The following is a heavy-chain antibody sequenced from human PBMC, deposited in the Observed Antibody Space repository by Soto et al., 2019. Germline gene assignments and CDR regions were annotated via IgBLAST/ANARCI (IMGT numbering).Heavy chain of an antibody. CDR3: ASLWASCSGGSCYNYWYFDL. Sequence: EVQLVESGGGLVKPGGSLRLSCAASGFTFSSYSMNWVRQAPGKGLEWVSSISSSSSYIYYADAVKGRFTISRDNAKHSLYRKLNSLRAEDTAVYYCASLWASCSGGSCYNYWYFDLWGRGTLVTVSS. D-gene: IGHD2-15*01. CDR1: GFTFSSYS. CDR2: ISSSSSYI. J-gene: IGHJ2*01. V-gene: IGHV3-21*01.